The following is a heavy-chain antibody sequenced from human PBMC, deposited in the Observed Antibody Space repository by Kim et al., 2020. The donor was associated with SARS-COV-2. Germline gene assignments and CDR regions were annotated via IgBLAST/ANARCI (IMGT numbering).Heavy chain of an antibody. J-gene: IGHJ6*02. V-gene: IGHV4-39*01. D-gene: IGHD2-8*01. CDR1: GGSISSSSYY. CDR3: ASTPMVYAMVGYYYGMDV. CDR2: IYYSGST. Sequence: SQTLPLTCTVSGGSISSSSYYWGWIRQPPGKGLEWIGSIYYSGSTYYNPSLKSRVTISVDTSKNQFSLKLSSVTAADTAVYYCASTPMVYAMVGYYYGMDVWGQGTTVTVSS.